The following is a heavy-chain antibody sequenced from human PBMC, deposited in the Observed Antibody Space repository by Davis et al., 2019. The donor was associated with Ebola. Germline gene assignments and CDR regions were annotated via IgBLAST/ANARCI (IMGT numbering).Heavy chain of an antibody. J-gene: IGHJ4*02. CDR2: IYSGGFT. CDR3: AKVLTLNFDY. Sequence: GESLKISCAASGFTVTSNYMSWVRQAPGRGLEWVSVIYSGGFTHYARSLKDRFTISRDNSKNTLYLQMNSLRAEDTAVYYCAKVLTLNFDYWGQGTLVTVSS. CDR1: GFTVTSNY. V-gene: IGHV3-66*01. D-gene: IGHD3-9*01.